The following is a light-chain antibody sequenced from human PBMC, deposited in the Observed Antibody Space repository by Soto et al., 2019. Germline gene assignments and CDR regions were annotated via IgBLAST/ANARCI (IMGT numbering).Light chain of an antibody. CDR1: QSISSY. V-gene: IGKV1-39*01. Sequence: DIQMTPSPSSLSASVGDRVTITCRASQSISSYLNWYQQKPGKAPKLLIYAASSLQSGVPSRFSGSGSGRDFTLTISRLQPDVFSTYYCHQSYSTPWTFGQGTKVEIK. CDR3: HQSYSTPWT. CDR2: AAS. J-gene: IGKJ1*01.